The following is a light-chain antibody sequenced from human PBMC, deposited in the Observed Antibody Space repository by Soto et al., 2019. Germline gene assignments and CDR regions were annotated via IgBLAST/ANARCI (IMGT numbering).Light chain of an antibody. CDR3: QQYNSYWT. J-gene: IGKJ1*01. V-gene: IGKV1-17*03. Sequence: DIQMTQSPSAMSASVGDRVTITCRASQGISNYLAWFQQKPGKVPKRLIYAASSLQSGVPSSFSGSGSGTEFTLTISSLQPDDFATYYCQQYNSYWTFGQGTKVDIK. CDR2: AAS. CDR1: QGISNY.